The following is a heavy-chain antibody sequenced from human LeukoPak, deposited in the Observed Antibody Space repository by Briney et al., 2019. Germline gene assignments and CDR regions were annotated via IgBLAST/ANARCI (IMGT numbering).Heavy chain of an antibody. CDR2: IYSGGST. J-gene: IGHJ4*02. V-gene: IGHV3-53*01. CDR1: GFTFDDYA. Sequence: PGGSLRLSCAASGFTFDDYAMHWVRQAPGKGLEWVSVIYSGGSTYYADSVKGRFTISRDNSKNTLYLQMNSLRAEDTAVYYCARDLCSGGSCLDYWGQGTLVTVSS. CDR3: ARDLCSGGSCLDY. D-gene: IGHD2-15*01.